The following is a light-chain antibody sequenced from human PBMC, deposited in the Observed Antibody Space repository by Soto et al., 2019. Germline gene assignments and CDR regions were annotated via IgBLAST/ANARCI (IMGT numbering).Light chain of an antibody. J-gene: IGKJ1*01. V-gene: IGKV1-5*03. Sequence: DIQMTQSPSTLAASVGDRVTITCRASQSISNWLAWYQQKPGKAPKLLIYKASTLESGVPSRFSGSGSGTEFTLTISSLQPHDFATYYCQQYNSYRTFGQGTKVEI. CDR1: QSISNW. CDR2: KAS. CDR3: QQYNSYRT.